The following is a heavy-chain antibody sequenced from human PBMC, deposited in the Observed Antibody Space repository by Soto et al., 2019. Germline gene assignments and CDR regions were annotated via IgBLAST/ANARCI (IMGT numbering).Heavy chain of an antibody. CDR3: ARDGGGYSSTWYDS. Sequence: VGSLRLSCAASGFTFINSWMRWVRQAPGKGLVWVSRINTDGSSTTYADSVKGRFTISRDNAKNTMYLQMNSLRAEDTAVYYCARDGGGYSSTWYDSWGQGTLVTVSS. J-gene: IGHJ5*01. D-gene: IGHD6-13*01. V-gene: IGHV3-74*01. CDR1: GFTFINSW. CDR2: INTDGSST.